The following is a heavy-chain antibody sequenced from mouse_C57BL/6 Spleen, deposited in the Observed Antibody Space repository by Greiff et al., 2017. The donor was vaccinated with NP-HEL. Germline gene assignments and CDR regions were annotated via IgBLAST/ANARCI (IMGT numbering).Heavy chain of an antibody. CDR1: GFTFTDYY. CDR3: ARWDSKGDYYAMDY. D-gene: IGHD2-5*01. Sequence: EVKLMESGGGLVQPGGSLSLSCAASGFTFTDYYMSWVRQPPGKALEWLGFIRNKANGYTTEYSASVKGRFTISRDNSQSILYLQMNALRAEDSATYYCARWDSKGDYYAMDYWGQGTSVTVSS. V-gene: IGHV7-3*01. J-gene: IGHJ4*01. CDR2: IRNKANGYTT.